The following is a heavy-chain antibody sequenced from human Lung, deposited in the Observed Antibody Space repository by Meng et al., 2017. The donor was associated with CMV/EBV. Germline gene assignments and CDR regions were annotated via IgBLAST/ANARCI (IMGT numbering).Heavy chain of an antibody. D-gene: IGHD6-19*01. V-gene: IGHV4-4*02. CDR1: GGSISSSNW. CDR3: ASFPPPGKQWLVTDY. CDR2: IYHSGST. Sequence: QVQLQEPGPGLVRPSGTLSLTCAVSGGSISSSNWWSWVRQPPGKGLEWIGEIYHSGSTNYNPSLKSRVTISVDKSKNQFSLKLGSVTAADTAVYYCASFPPPGKQWLVTDYWGQGTLVTVSS. J-gene: IGHJ4*02.